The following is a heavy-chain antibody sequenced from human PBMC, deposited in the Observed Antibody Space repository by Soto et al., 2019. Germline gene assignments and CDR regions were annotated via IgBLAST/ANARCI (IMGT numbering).Heavy chain of an antibody. CDR3: ARNGGLHGSGRYYLESKWYLDL. CDR1: GGTFRKYP. D-gene: IGHD3-10*01. Sequence: QVQLLQSGAEVKKPGSSVKVSCRATGGTFRKYPISWVRQAPGQGPEWMGGIIPIFGTANYAQKFQGRVTITADESRNTAHVELSSIRPQDTAVYYCARNGGLHGSGRYYLESKWYLDLWGRGTLVMVSS. CDR2: IIPIFGTA. J-gene: IGHJ2*01. V-gene: IGHV1-69*01.